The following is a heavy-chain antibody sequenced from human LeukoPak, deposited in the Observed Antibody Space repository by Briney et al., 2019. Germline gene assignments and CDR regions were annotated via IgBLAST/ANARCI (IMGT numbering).Heavy chain of an antibody. V-gene: IGHV3-23*01. CDR2: IANDGGST. J-gene: IGHJ4*02. CDR1: GFTFTTYA. Sequence: PGGSLRLSCAASGFTFTTYAMSWVRQVPGKGLEWVSSIANDGGSTYYADSVKGRFTISRDNSRNTVYLQMNSLRAEDMAVYYCAKSHSVEQRGYFDYWGQGTLVPVSS. D-gene: IGHD1/OR15-1a*01. CDR3: AKSHSVEQRGYFDY.